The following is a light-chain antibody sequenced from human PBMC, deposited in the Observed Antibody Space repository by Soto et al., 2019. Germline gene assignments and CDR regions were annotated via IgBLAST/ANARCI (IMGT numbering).Light chain of an antibody. J-gene: IGKJ1*01. CDR2: GAS. V-gene: IGKV3-15*01. Sequence: ELVLTQSPETLSLSPGDRASLSCRANQSLATNLAWYQQKPGQAPRLLIYGASTRATGIPARFSGSGSGTEFTLNISTLQSEDFAIYYCQQYSFWPETFGQGTKVDIK. CDR1: QSLATN. CDR3: QQYSFWPET.